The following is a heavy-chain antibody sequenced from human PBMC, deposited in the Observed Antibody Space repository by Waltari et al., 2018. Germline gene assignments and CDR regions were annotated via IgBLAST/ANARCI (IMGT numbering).Heavy chain of an antibody. Sequence: EVQLLESGGGLVQPGGSLRLSCAASGFTFSSYAMSWVRQAPGKGLEWVSAISGSGGSTYYADSEKGRFTISRDDSKNTLHLQMNSLRDEDTAIYYCARERRGYYAEYWGQGTLVTDSS. CDR2: ISGSGGST. V-gene: IGHV3-23*01. J-gene: IGHJ4*02. CDR3: ARERRGYYAEY. CDR1: GFTFSSYA.